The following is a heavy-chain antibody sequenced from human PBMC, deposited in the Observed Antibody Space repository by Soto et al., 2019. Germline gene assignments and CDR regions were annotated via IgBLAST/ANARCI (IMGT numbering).Heavy chain of an antibody. CDR3: AKGEGEQWLASGYYYYGMDV. Sequence: GGSLRLSCAASGFTFSSYGMHWVRQAPGKGLEWVAVISYDGSNKYYADSVKGRFTISRDNSKNTLYLQMNSLRAEDTAVYYCAKGEGEQWLASGYYYYGMDVWGQGTTVTVSS. V-gene: IGHV3-30*18. CDR2: ISYDGSNK. CDR1: GFTFSSYG. D-gene: IGHD6-19*01. J-gene: IGHJ6*02.